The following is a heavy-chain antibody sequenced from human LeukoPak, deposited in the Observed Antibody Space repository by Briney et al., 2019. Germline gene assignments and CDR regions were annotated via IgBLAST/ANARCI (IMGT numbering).Heavy chain of an antibody. J-gene: IGHJ1*01. CDR3: AKEEYGDYVFAEYFQH. CDR1: GFTFSSYG. V-gene: IGHV3-30*18. Sequence: PGGSLRLSCAASGFTFSSYGMHWVRQAPGKGLEWVAVISYDGSNKYYADSVKGRFTISRDNSKNTLYLQMNSLRAEDTAVYYCAKEEYGDYVFAEYFQHWGQGTLVTVSS. CDR2: ISYDGSNK. D-gene: IGHD4-17*01.